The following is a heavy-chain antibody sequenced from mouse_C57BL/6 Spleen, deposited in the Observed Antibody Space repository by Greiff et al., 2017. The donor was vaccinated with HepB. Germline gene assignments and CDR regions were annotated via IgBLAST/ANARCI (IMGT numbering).Heavy chain of an antibody. CDR2: INPSNGGT. CDR1: GYTFTSYW. J-gene: IGHJ2*01. D-gene: IGHD1-1*01. CDR3: ARSDRITTVVADYFDY. V-gene: IGHV1-53*01. Sequence: QVQLKQPGTELVKPGASVKLSCKASGYTFTSYWMHWVKQRPGQGLEWIGNINPSNGGTNYNEKFKSKATLTVDKSSSPAYMQLSSLTSEDSAVYYCARSDRITTVVADYFDYWGQGTTLTVSS.